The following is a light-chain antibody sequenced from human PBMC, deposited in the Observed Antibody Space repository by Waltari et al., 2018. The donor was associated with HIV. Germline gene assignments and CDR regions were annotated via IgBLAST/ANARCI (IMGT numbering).Light chain of an antibody. Sequence: QSALTQPPSASGSPGQSVTISCTGTSSDVGGYNFVSWYQQHPGKAPKLLIFEATKRPSGVPDRFSGSKSGNTSSLTVSGLQAEDEADYYCSSYAGSITLMFGGGTKLTVL. CDR2: EAT. J-gene: IGLJ3*02. CDR1: SSDVGGYNF. CDR3: SSYAGSITLM. V-gene: IGLV2-8*01.